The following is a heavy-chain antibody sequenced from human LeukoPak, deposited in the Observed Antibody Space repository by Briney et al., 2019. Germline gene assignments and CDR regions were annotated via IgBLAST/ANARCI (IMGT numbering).Heavy chain of an antibody. CDR2: TYYRSKWYN. J-gene: IGHJ5*02. Sequence: SQTLSLTCAISGDSVSSNSAAWNRIRQSPSRGLEWLGRTYYRSKWYNDYAVSVKSRITINPDTSKNQFSLQLNSVTPEDTAVYYCARERLAVAGPNWFDPWGQGTLVTVSS. D-gene: IGHD6-19*01. CDR3: ARERLAVAGPNWFDP. CDR1: GDSVSSNSAA. V-gene: IGHV6-1*01.